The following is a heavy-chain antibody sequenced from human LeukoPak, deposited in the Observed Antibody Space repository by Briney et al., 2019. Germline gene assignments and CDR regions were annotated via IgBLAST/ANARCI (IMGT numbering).Heavy chain of an antibody. CDR1: GGSISSGNFY. CDR2: IYYSGST. V-gene: IGHV4-61*01. D-gene: IGHD3-3*01. CDR3: ASGRYDFWSGYSPTIFDY. Sequence: SQTLSLTCTVSGGSISSGNFYWSWIRQPPGKGLEWIGYIYYSGSTNYNPSLKSRVTISVDTSKNQFSLKLSSVTAADTAVYYCASGRYDFWSGYSPTIFDYWGQGTLVTVSS. J-gene: IGHJ4*02.